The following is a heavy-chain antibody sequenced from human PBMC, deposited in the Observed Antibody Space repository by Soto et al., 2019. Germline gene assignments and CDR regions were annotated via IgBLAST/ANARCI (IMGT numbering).Heavy chain of an antibody. CDR2: IIPIFGTA. Sequence: QVQLVQSGAEVKKPGSSVKVSCKASGGTFSSYAISWVRQAPGQGLEWMGGIIPIFGTANYAQKFQGRVTITAHESTSTAYMELSSLRSEDTAVYYCARVNLGYCSGGSCYVEFFDYWGQGTLVTVSS. CDR3: ARVNLGYCSGGSCYVEFFDY. J-gene: IGHJ4*02. D-gene: IGHD2-15*01. V-gene: IGHV1-69*01. CDR1: GGTFSSYA.